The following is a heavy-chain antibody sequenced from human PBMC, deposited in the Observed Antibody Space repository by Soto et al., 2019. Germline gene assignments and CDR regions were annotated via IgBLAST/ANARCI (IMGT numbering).Heavy chain of an antibody. CDR2: IYHSGST. CDR3: PRYLYYDILTGYYGMDV. D-gene: IGHD3-9*01. CDR1: GGSISSSNW. Sequence: PSETLSLTCAVSGGSISSSNWWSWVRQPPGKGLEWIGEIYHSGSTNYNPSLKSRVTISVDKSKNQFSLKLSSVTAADTAVYYCPRYLYYDILTGYYGMDVWRQGTTVTVSS. J-gene: IGHJ6*02. V-gene: IGHV4-4*02.